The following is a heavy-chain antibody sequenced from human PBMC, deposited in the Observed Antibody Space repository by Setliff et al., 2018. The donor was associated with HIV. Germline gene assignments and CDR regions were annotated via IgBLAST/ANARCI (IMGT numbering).Heavy chain of an antibody. CDR1: GGSISSYY. Sequence: SETLSLTCTVSGGSISSYYWNWIRQPPGKGLEWIGYIYYSGSTNYNPSLKSRVTISVDTSKNQFSLKLSSVTAADTAVYYCARELRVTGIYYYYYMDVWGKGTTVTVSS. CDR3: ARELRVTGIYYYYYMDV. D-gene: IGHD4-4*01. J-gene: IGHJ6*03. V-gene: IGHV4-59*01. CDR2: IYYSGST.